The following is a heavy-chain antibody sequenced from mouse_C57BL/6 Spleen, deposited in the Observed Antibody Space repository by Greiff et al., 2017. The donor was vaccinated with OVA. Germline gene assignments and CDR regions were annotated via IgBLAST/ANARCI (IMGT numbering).Heavy chain of an antibody. CDR1: GYAFSSSW. J-gene: IGHJ2*01. CDR2: IYPGDGDT. Sequence: QVQLQQSGPELVKPGASVKISCKASGYAFSSSWMNWVKQRPGKGLEWIGRIYPGDGDTNYNGKFKGKATLTADKSSSTAYMQLSSLTSEDSAVYFCAGEDGDYWGQGTTLTVSS. D-gene: IGHD2-3*01. V-gene: IGHV1-82*01. CDR3: AGEDGDY.